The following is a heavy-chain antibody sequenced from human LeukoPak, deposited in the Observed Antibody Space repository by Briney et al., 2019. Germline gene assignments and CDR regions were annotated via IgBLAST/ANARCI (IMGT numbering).Heavy chain of an antibody. CDR1: GYTFTSYD. CDR2: MNPNSGNT. V-gene: IGHV1-8*01. J-gene: IGHJ6*03. D-gene: IGHD3-3*01. CDR3: ARGLRFTIFGADYYYYMDV. Sequence: ASVKVSCKASGYTFTSYDINWVRQATGQGLEWMGWMNPNSGNTGYAQKFQGRVTMTRNTSISTAYMELSSLRSEDTAVYYCARGLRFTIFGADYYYYMDVWGKGTTVTVSS.